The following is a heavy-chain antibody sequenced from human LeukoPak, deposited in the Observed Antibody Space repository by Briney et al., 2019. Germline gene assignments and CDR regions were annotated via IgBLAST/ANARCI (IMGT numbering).Heavy chain of an antibody. Sequence: ASVKVSCKASGYTFTGYYIHWVRHWVRQAPGQGREWIVWINPNNCVTNYAQKVLGRVTMTSDTSISTGYMELSRLRSDNTAVYYCASALVPADHDYCGEGTLVTVSS. CDR1: GYTFTGYY. J-gene: IGHJ4*02. V-gene: IGHV1-2*02. CDR3: ASALVPADHDY. D-gene: IGHD2-2*01. CDR2: INPNNCVT.